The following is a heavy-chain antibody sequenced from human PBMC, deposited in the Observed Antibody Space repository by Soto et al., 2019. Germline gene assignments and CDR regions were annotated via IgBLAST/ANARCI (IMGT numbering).Heavy chain of an antibody. V-gene: IGHV1-69*12. J-gene: IGHJ6*02. Sequence: QVQLVQSGAEVKKPGSSVKVSCKASGGTFSSYAISWVRQAPGQGLEWMGGIIPIFGTANYAQKFQGRVTITADESTSTAYMELSSLRSEDTAVYYCASSRDGYKNYYYYYGMDVWGQGTTVTVSS. CDR3: ASSRDGYKNYYYYYGMDV. CDR2: IIPIFGTA. CDR1: GGTFSSYA. D-gene: IGHD5-12*01.